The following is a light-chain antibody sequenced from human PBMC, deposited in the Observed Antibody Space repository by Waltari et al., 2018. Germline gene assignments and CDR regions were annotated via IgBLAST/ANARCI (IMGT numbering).Light chain of an antibody. Sequence: QSALTQPASVSGSPGQSITLSCTGTSSDVGSYNLVSCYQHHPGTAPKLVIYEGTQRPSRVSNRFCGSKSGNTASLTITGLQAEEEADYHCCSYAHSSRVVFGGGTKVTVL. CDR2: EGT. J-gene: IGLJ2*01. CDR1: SSDVGSYNL. CDR3: CSYAHSSRVV. V-gene: IGLV2-23*01.